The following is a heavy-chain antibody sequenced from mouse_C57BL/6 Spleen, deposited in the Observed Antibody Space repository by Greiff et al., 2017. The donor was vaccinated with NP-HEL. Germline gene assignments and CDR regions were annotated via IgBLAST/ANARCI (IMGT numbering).Heavy chain of an antibody. J-gene: IGHJ2*01. D-gene: IGHD3-2*02. V-gene: IGHV1-59*01. CDR3: ATLDSTGYGDYFDY. Sequence: VQLQQPGAELVRPGTSVTLSCKASGYTFPSYWMHWVKQRPGQGLAWIGVIDPSDSYTNYNQKFKGKATLTVDTSSSTAYMQLSSLTSEDSAVYYCATLDSTGYGDYFDYWGQGTTLTVSS. CDR2: IDPSDSYT. CDR1: GYTFPSYW.